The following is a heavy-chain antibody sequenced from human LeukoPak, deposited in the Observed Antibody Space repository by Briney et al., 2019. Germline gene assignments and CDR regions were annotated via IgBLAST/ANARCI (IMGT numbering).Heavy chain of an antibody. J-gene: IGHJ4*02. CDR1: GGSFSSSNW. CDR3: ARGDIDYSSSWYMDWGRYYFDY. CDR2: INHSGST. V-gene: IGHV4-4*02. D-gene: IGHD6-13*01. Sequence: SGTLSLTCAVSGGSFSSSNWWSWVRPPPGKGLESIGEINHSGSTNYNPSLKSRVTISVDTSKNQFSLKLSSVTAADTAVYYCARGDIDYSSSWYMDWGRYYFDYWGQGTLVTVSS.